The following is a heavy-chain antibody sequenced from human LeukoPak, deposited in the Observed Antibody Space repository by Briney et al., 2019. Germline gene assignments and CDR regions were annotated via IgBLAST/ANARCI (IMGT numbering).Heavy chain of an antibody. V-gene: IGHV4-31*03. CDR2: IYYSGST. CDR3: ARGRSSYGIDP. D-gene: IGHD1-26*01. CDR1: GGSISSGGYY. Sequence: PSETLSLTCTVSGGSISSGGYYWSWIRQHPGKGLEWIGYIYYSGSTYYNPSLKSRVTISVDTSKNQFSLKLSSVTAAGTAVYYCARGRSSYGIDPWGQGTLVTVSS. J-gene: IGHJ5*02.